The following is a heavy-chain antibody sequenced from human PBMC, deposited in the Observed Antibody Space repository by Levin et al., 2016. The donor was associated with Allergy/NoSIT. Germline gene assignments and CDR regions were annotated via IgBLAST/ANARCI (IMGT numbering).Heavy chain of an antibody. V-gene: IGHV2-5*02. Sequence: WIRQPPGKALDWLALVYWDDDKRYSPSLKSRLTITKDTSKNQVVLTMTNMDPVDTATYYCVYKNPGGPMADYWGQGTLVTVSS. CDR2: VYWDDDK. J-gene: IGHJ4*02. D-gene: IGHD3-10*01. CDR3: VYKNPGGPMADY.